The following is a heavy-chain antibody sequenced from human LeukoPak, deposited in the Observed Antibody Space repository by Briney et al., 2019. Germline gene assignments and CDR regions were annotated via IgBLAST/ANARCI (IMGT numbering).Heavy chain of an antibody. D-gene: IGHD6-13*01. Sequence: ASVKVSCKVSGYTLTELSMHWVRQAPGKGLEWMGGFDPEDGETIYAQKFQGRVTMTEDTSTDTAYMELSSLRSEDTAVYYCARGFYIAAAGTRVGARHSSDYWGQGTLVTVSS. CDR1: GYTLTELS. CDR3: ARGFYIAAAGTRVGARHSSDY. J-gene: IGHJ4*02. CDR2: FDPEDGET. V-gene: IGHV1-24*01.